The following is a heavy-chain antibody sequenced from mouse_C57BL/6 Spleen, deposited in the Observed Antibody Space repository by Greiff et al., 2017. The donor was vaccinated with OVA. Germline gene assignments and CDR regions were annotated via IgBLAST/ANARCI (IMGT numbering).Heavy chain of an antibody. CDR3: ARLGNYGYDRNAMDY. V-gene: IGHV1-59*01. Sequence: VKLQQPGAELVRPGTSVKLSCKASGYTFTSYWMHWVKQRPGQGLEWIGVIDPSDSYTNYNQKFKGKATLTVDTSSSTAYMQLSSLTSEDSAVYYCARLGNYGYDRNAMDYWGQGTSVTVSS. CDR2: IDPSDSYT. D-gene: IGHD2-2*01. CDR1: GYTFTSYW. J-gene: IGHJ4*01.